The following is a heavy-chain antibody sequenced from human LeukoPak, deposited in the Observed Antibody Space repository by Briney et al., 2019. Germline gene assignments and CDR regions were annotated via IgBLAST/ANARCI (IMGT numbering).Heavy chain of an antibody. V-gene: IGHV4-31*03. Sequence: SETPSLTCTVSGGSISSGGYYWSWIRQHPGKGLEWIGYIYYSGSTYYNPSLKSRVTISVDTSKNQFSLKLSSVTAADTAVYYCARTDSSSWYWFDPWGQGTLVTVSS. CDR1: GGSISSGGYY. J-gene: IGHJ5*02. D-gene: IGHD6-13*01. CDR2: IYYSGST. CDR3: ARTDSSSWYWFDP.